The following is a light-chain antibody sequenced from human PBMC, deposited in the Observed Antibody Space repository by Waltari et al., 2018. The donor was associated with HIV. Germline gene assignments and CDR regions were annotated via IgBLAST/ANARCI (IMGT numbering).Light chain of an antibody. V-gene: IGKV3D-20*01. Sequence: EIVFTQSPAILSLSPGERATLSCGASQGVSSRYLAWYQQKPGLAPRLLIYDASIRATGIPYRFSGSGSGTDFTLTISRLEPEDCAVYYCQQYGSSPWTFGQGTKVEIK. CDR2: DAS. CDR1: QGVSSRY. J-gene: IGKJ1*01. CDR3: QQYGSSPWT.